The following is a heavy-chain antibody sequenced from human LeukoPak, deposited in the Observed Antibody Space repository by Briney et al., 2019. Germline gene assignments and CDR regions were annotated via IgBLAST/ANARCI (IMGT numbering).Heavy chain of an antibody. V-gene: IGHV4-30-4*08. CDR1: GASISSGDYY. J-gene: IGHJ5*02. D-gene: IGHD2-2*01. Sequence: PSQTLSLTCTVSGASISSGDYYWSWIRQPPGKGLEWIGSIYYSGSTFHYNPSLKSRVAISIDTSKNQFSLSLISVTAAATPVSYCASTNFSRSSCFGANWFDPGGQGTLVTVSS. CDR2: IYYSGST. CDR3: ASTNFSRSSCFGANWFDP.